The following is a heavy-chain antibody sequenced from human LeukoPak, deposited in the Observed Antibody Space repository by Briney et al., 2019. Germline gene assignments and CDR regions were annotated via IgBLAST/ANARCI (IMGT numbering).Heavy chain of an antibody. D-gene: IGHD3-22*01. CDR3: ARDHSTGYYLENYLDY. J-gene: IGHJ4*02. V-gene: IGHV3-30-3*01. Sequence: PGGSLRLSCAASGFTFSSYAMHWVRQAPGKGLEWVAVISYDGSNKYYADSVKGRFSISRDNSKNTLYLQMDSLRAEDTAVYYCARDHSTGYYLENYLDYWGQGTLVTVSS. CDR1: GFTFSSYA. CDR2: ISYDGSNK.